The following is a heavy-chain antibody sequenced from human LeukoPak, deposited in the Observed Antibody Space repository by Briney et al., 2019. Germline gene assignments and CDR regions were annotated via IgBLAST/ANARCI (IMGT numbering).Heavy chain of an antibody. CDR3: VRGQTIDY. CDR2: IKSDVTGI. V-gene: IGHV3-74*01. Sequence: GGSLRPSSAASGFTFSDYWMYCVRQAPGKGLFWVSRIKSDVTGILYATFVEGGFTISRDNAKNALYLHMTSLRDEDTAVYFCVRGQTIDYWGQGILVTVSS. CDR1: GFTFSDYW. J-gene: IGHJ4*02.